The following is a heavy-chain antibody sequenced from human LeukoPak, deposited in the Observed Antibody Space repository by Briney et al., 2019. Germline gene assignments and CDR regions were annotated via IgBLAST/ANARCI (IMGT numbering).Heavy chain of an antibody. J-gene: IGHJ4*02. CDR2: IKQDGSEK. V-gene: IGHV3-7*01. CDR1: GFTFSSYW. Sequence: GGSLRLSCAASGFTFSSYWMSWVRQAPGKGLEWVANIKQDGSEKYYVDSVKGRLTISRDNAMNSLYLQMNSLRAEDTAVYYCARLRGSYSSDYWGQGTLVTVS. CDR3: ARLRGSYSSDY. D-gene: IGHD1-26*01.